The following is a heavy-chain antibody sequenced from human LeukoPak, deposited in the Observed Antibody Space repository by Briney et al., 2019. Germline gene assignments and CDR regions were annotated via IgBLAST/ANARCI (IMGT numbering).Heavy chain of an antibody. CDR1: GRSISSGSYY. CDR2: IYTSGST. Sequence: PSETLSLTCTVSGRSISSGSYYWSWIRQPAGKGLEWIGRIYTSGSTNYNPPLKSRVTISVDTSKNQFSLKLSSVTAADTAVYYCATMPGAYSGTYNWFDPWGQGTLVTVSS. CDR3: ATMPGAYSGTYNWFDP. D-gene: IGHD1-26*01. V-gene: IGHV4-61*02. J-gene: IGHJ5*02.